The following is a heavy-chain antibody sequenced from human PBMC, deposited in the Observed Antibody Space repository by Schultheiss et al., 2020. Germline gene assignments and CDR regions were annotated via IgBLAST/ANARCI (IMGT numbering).Heavy chain of an antibody. Sequence: SETLSLTCAVSGGSISSSNWWSWVRQPPGKGLEWIGSIYYSGSTYYNPSLKSRVTISVDTSKNQFSLKLSSVTAADTAVYYCATRPYSSGWLYWGQGTLVTVSS. J-gene: IGHJ4*02. V-gene: IGHV4-39*01. CDR2: IYYSGST. CDR1: GGSISSSNW. D-gene: IGHD6-19*01. CDR3: ATRPYSSGWLY.